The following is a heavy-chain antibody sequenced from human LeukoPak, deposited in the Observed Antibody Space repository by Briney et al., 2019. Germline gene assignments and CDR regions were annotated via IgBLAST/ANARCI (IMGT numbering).Heavy chain of an antibody. V-gene: IGHV1-2*02. J-gene: IGHJ4*02. D-gene: IGHD2-2*02. CDR2: INPNSGGT. CDR3: ASRSVPAAINFDY. Sequence: ASVKVSCKASGYTFTGYYMHWVRQAPGQGLEWMGWINPNSGGTNYAQKFQGRVTMTRDTSISTAYMELSRLRSDDTAVYYCASRSVPAAINFDYWGQETLVTVSS. CDR1: GYTFTGYY.